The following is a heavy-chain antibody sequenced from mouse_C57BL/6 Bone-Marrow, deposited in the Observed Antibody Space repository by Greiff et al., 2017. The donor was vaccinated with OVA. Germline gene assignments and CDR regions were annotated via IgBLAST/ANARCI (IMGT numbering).Heavy chain of an antibody. D-gene: IGHD1-1*01. J-gene: IGHJ3*01. Sequence: EVKLEESGGGLVKPGGSLKLSCAASGFTFSSYTMSWVRQTPEKRLEWVATISGGGGNTYYPDSVKGRFTISRDNAKNTLYLQMSSLRSEDTALYYCASFYYYGSSPAWFAYWGQGTLVTVSA. CDR1: GFTFSSYT. CDR2: ISGGGGNT. CDR3: ASFYYYGSSPAWFAY. V-gene: IGHV5-9*01.